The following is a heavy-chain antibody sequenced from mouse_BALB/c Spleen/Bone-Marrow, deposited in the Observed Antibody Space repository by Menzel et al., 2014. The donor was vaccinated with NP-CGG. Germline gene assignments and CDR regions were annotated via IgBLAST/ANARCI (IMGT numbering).Heavy chain of an antibody. J-gene: IGHJ1*01. Sequence: VQLQQSGAELVKPGAPVKLSCKASGYTFTSYWMNWVKQRPGRGLEWIGRIDPSDSETHYNQKFKDKATLTVDKSSSTAYIQLSSLTSEYSAVYYCARSHGYYPYWYFDVWGAGTTVTVSS. V-gene: IGHV1-69*02. CDR2: IDPSDSET. CDR3: ARSHGYYPYWYFDV. CDR1: GYTFTSYW. D-gene: IGHD2-3*01.